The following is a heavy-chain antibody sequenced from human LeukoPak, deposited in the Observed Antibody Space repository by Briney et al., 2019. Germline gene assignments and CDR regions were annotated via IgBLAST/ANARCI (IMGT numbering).Heavy chain of an antibody. J-gene: IGHJ4*02. CDR1: GYTFTSYD. Sequence: ASVKVSCKASGYTFTSYDINWVRQATGQGLEWMRWMNPNSVNTGYAQKFQGRVTMTRNTSISTAYMELSSLRSEDTAVYYCAREPRLDYYDSSGYQPGVYWGQGTLVTVSS. D-gene: IGHD3-22*01. CDR2: MNPNSVNT. V-gene: IGHV1-8*01. CDR3: AREPRLDYYDSSGYQPGVY.